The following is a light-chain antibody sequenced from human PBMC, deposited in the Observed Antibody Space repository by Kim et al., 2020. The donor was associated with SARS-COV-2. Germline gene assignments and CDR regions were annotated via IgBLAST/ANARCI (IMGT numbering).Light chain of an antibody. V-gene: IGKV1-17*01. J-gene: IGKJ5*01. CDR3: LQHSTYPIT. CDR1: QDIRND. CDR2: GAS. Sequence: ESVGDRVTLTGRASQDIRNDLGWYQQNPGRAPKRLIYGASSLQSGVPSRFSGSGSGTEFTLTISSVQPEDFATYFCLQHSTYPITFGQGTRLEIK.